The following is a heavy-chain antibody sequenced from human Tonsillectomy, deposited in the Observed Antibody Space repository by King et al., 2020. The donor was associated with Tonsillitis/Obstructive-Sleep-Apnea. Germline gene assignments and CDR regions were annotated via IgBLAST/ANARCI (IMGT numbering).Heavy chain of an antibody. J-gene: IGHJ4*02. D-gene: IGHD5-12*01. CDR2: IYWDDVK. Sequence: TLKESGPTLVKPTQTLTLTCTFSGFSLSTSGVGVGWLRQPPGKALEWLALIYWDDVKRYSPSLKSRLTITKDTSKNQVVLTMTNMDPVYTATYYCAHRVGYETPFDYWAQGTLVTVSS. V-gene: IGHV2-5*02. CDR1: GFSLSTSGVG. CDR3: AHRVGYETPFDY.